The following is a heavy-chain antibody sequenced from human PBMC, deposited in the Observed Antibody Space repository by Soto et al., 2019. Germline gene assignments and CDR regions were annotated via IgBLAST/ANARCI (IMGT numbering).Heavy chain of an antibody. D-gene: IGHD6-6*01. V-gene: IGHV3-11*06. Sequence: GGSLRLSCAASGFTFSDYYMSWIRQAPGKGLEWNSYISSSSTYTNYADSVKGRFTISRDNAKNSLYLQMNSLRAEDTAVYYCARGFEYSSSLFDYWGQGTLVTVSS. CDR1: GFTFSDYY. CDR2: ISSSSTYT. J-gene: IGHJ4*02. CDR3: ARGFEYSSSLFDY.